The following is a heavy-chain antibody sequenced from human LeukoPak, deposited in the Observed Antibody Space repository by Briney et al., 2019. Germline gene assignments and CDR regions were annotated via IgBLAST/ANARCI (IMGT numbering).Heavy chain of an antibody. CDR3: ARGDSGSYYFDY. CDR2: ISSSGSTV. CDR1: GFTFSNAW. D-gene: IGHD1-26*01. J-gene: IGHJ4*02. Sequence: GGSLRLSCAASGFTFSNAWMSWVRQAPGKGLEWVSYISSSGSTVYYADSVKGRFTISRDNAKNSLYLQMNSLRAEDTAVYYCARGDSGSYYFDYWGQGTLVTVSS. V-gene: IGHV3-11*04.